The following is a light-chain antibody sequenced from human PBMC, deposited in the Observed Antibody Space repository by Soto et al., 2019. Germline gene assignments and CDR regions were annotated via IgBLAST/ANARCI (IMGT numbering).Light chain of an antibody. V-gene: IGKV3D-20*01. CDR2: DAS. Sequence: EIVLTQSPATLSLSPGDRATLSCGASQSVGSRYLAWYQQKPGLAPRLLIYDASSRATGIPDRFSGSGSGTDFTLTISRLEPEDFAVYYCQQYGSSPLTFGQGTRLEMK. J-gene: IGKJ5*01. CDR1: QSVGSRY. CDR3: QQYGSSPLT.